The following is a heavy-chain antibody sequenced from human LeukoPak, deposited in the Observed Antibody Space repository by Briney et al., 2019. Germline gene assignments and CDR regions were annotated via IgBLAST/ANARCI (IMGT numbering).Heavy chain of an antibody. CDR1: GFTFSSYS. D-gene: IGHD5-18*01. Sequence: PGGSLSLSCAASGFTFSSYSMNWVRQAPGKGLEWVSSISSSSSYIYYADSVKGRFTISRDNAKNSLYLQMNSLRAEDTAVYYCARDAWIQLWSIGYYYYYGMDVWGQGTTVTVSS. J-gene: IGHJ6*02. V-gene: IGHV3-21*01. CDR3: ARDAWIQLWSIGYYYYYGMDV. CDR2: ISSSSSYI.